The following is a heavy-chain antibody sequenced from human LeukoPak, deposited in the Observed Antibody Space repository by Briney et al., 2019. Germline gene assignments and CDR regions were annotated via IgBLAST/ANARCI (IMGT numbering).Heavy chain of an antibody. D-gene: IGHD3-10*01. V-gene: IGHV3-48*01. CDR1: GFTFSTYN. CDR2: IRSSGNIM. Sequence: GGSLRHSCAASGFTFSTYNMNWVRQAPGKGLEWVSFIRSSGNIMYYADSVKGRFTISRDNAKTSLYLHMNSLRAEDTAVYYCVREGGSGSYSAYWGQGTLVTVSS. J-gene: IGHJ4*02. CDR3: VREGGSGSYSAY.